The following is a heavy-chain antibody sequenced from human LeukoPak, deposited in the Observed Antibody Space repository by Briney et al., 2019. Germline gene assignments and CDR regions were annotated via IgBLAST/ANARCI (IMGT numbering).Heavy chain of an antibody. V-gene: IGHV3-74*01. J-gene: IGHJ4*02. D-gene: IGHD5-24*01. Sequence: GGSLRLSCAASGFTFSSYWMHWVRQAPGKGLVWVSRINSDGSSTSYADSVKGRFTISRDNAKNTLYLQMNSLKAEDTAVYYCAREDTVEMATTYWGQGTLVTVSS. CDR3: AREDTVEMATTY. CDR2: INSDGSST. CDR1: GFTFSSYW.